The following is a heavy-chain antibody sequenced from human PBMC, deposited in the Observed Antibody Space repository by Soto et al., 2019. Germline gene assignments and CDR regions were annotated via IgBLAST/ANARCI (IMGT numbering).Heavy chain of an antibody. CDR1: GFTFSNYW. Sequence: EVQLVESGGGLVQPGGSLRLSCAASGFTFSNYWMSWVRQAPGKGLEWVANIKKDETEESDVDSVKGRFTISRDNAKNSLFLQMTRLRAEEAAVYYCAAYCSRRSCTPFNGYSWGQGTLVTV. V-gene: IGHV3-7*03. CDR2: IKKDETEE. D-gene: IGHD2-2*01. J-gene: IGHJ4*02. CDR3: AAYCSRRSCTPFNGYS.